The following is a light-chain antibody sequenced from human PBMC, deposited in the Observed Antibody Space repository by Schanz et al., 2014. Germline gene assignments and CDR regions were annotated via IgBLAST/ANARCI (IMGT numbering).Light chain of an antibody. V-gene: IGLV1-40*01. J-gene: IGLJ3*02. CDR1: SSNIGAGYG. Sequence: SVLTQPPSVSGAPGQRVTISCTGSSSNIGAGYGVHWYQQLPGTAPKLLIYDNSRRPSGVPDRFSGSKSGTSASLAITGLQAEDEADYYCLSYDTSLGGRHWVFGGGTKLTVL. CDR3: LSYDTSLGGRHWV. CDR2: DNS.